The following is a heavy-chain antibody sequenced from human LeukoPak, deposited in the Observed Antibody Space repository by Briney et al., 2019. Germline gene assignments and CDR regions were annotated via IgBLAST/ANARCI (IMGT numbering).Heavy chain of an antibody. D-gene: IGHD6-19*01. CDR3: AKAPSRAGNGWYQIDY. Sequence: PGGSLRLSCAASGFTFSSYWMHWVRQAPGKGLVWVSRINSDGSSTSYADSVKGRFTISRDNSKNTLYLQVSSLRAEDTAVYYCAKAPSRAGNGWYQIDYWGQGTLVTVSS. V-gene: IGHV3-74*01. J-gene: IGHJ4*02. CDR2: INSDGSST. CDR1: GFTFSSYW.